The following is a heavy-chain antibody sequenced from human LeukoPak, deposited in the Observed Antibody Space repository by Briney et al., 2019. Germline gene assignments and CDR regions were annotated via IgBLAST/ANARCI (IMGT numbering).Heavy chain of an antibody. J-gene: IGHJ3*02. CDR1: GFTFSSYN. CDR2: ITSGSNYI. D-gene: IGHD1-26*01. V-gene: IGHV3-21*01. Sequence: GGSLRLSCAASGFTFSSYNMNWVRQAPGKGLDWVSSITSGSNYIYYADSVKGRFTISRGNAKNSLYLQMNSLRAEDTALYYCSREGVGPTDDAFDIWGQGTMVTVSS. CDR3: SREGVGPTDDAFDI.